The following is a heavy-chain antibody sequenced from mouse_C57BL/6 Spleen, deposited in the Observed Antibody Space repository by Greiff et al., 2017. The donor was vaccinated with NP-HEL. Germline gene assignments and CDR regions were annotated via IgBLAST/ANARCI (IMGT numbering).Heavy chain of an antibody. D-gene: IGHD2-4*01. CDR2: INYDGSST. Sequence: EVQLVESEGGLVQPGSSMKLSCTASGFTFSDYYMAWVRQVPEKGLEWVANINYDGSSTYYLDSLKSRFIISRDNAKNILYLQMSSLKSEDTATYYCASYYDYDEWFAYWGQGTLVTVSA. CDR3: ASYYDYDEWFAY. V-gene: IGHV5-16*01. J-gene: IGHJ3*01. CDR1: GFTFSDYY.